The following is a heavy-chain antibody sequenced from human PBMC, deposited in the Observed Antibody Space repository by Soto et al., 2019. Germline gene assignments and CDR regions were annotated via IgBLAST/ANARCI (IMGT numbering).Heavy chain of an antibody. V-gene: IGHV4-4*07. CDR3: TRWSSRWDY. Sequence: PSETLSLTCTVSGGSISSFYWSWIRQPAGKGLEWIGRIYSGGRNNYNPSLKSRVTMSVDTSKHQFSLRLSSVTAADTAMYYCTRWSSRWDYWGQGTLVTVSS. CDR2: IYSGGRN. D-gene: IGHD6-13*01. J-gene: IGHJ4*02. CDR1: GGSISSFY.